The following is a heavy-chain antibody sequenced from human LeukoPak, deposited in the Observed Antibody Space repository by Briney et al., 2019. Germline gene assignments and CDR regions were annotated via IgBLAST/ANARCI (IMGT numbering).Heavy chain of an antibody. Sequence: PGRSLRLSCAASGFTFSSYAMHWVRQAPGKGLEWVAVISYDGSNKYYADSVKGRFTISRDNSKNTLYLQMNSLRAEDTAVYYCARGHDAFDISGPGTMVTVSS. J-gene: IGHJ3*02. V-gene: IGHV3-30-3*01. CDR2: ISYDGSNK. CDR1: GFTFSSYA. CDR3: ARGHDAFDI.